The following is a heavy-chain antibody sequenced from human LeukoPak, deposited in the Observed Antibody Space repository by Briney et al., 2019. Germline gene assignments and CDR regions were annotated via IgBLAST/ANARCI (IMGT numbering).Heavy chain of an antibody. CDR1: GFTFSNAW. D-gene: IGHD4-17*01. CDR3: TRRQVTRYYYYGMDV. Sequence: GGSLRLSCAASGFTFSNAWMSWVRQAPGKGLEWVGRIKSKTDGGTTDYAAPVKGRFTISRDDSKNTAYLQMNSLKTEDTAVYYCTRRQVTRYYYYGMDVWGQGTTVTVSS. CDR2: IKSKTDGGTT. J-gene: IGHJ6*02. V-gene: IGHV3-15*01.